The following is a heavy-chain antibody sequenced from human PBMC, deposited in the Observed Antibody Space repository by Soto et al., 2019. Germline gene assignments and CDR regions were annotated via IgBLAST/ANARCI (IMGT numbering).Heavy chain of an antibody. CDR3: VRGDCDTDCYFDY. D-gene: IGHD2-21*02. V-gene: IGHV3-48*02. J-gene: IGHJ4*02. CDR2: ITSASTTI. CDR1: GFTFSRYS. Sequence: GGSLRLSCEASGFTFSRYSMNWVRQAPGRGLEWVSYITSASTTIYYADSVKGRFTISRDNAKNSVDLQMNSLRDEDTAVYFCVRGDCDTDCYFDYWGQGTPVTVSS.